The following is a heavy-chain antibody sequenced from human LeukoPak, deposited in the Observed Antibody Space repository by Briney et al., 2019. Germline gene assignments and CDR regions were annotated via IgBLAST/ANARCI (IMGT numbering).Heavy chain of an antibody. Sequence: PSETLSLTCTVSGGSISSYYWSWIRQPPGKGLEWIAYIYYTGITNYYNPSLESRVTLSVDTSKNQFSLKLSSVTAADTAVYYCARGILSGSYYSLFDYWGQGTLVTVSS. CDR1: GGSISSYY. V-gene: IGHV4-59*01. CDR2: IYYTGIT. J-gene: IGHJ4*02. D-gene: IGHD1-26*01. CDR3: ARGILSGSYYSLFDY.